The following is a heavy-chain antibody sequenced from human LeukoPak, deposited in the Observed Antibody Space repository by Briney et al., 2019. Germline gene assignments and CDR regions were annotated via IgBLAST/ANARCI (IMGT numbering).Heavy chain of an antibody. CDR1: GFTFSSYA. D-gene: IGHD3-16*02. V-gene: IGHV3-23*01. Sequence: GGSLRLSCVASGFTFSSYAMNWVRQAPGKGLKWVSGISGSGGRTYYADSVKGRFTISRDNSKNTLYLQMNSLRAEDTALYYCGKAHTFGGDIVRFPDYWGQGTLVTVSS. CDR3: GKAHTFGGDIVRFPDY. J-gene: IGHJ4*02. CDR2: ISGSGGRT.